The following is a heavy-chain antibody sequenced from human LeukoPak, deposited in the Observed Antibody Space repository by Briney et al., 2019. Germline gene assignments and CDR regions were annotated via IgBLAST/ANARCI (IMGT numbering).Heavy chain of an antibody. Sequence: PSETLSLTCTVSGGSISNHFCSWIRQPAGKGLEWIGRVSTSGSTYYNPSLKSRVTMSADTSKNQFALKLTSMTAADTAVYYCARWDIVMGGGRNWFDPWGQGTLVTVSS. D-gene: IGHD2-21*01. V-gene: IGHV4-4*07. CDR1: GGSISNHF. J-gene: IGHJ5*02. CDR3: ARWDIVMGGGRNWFDP. CDR2: VSTSGST.